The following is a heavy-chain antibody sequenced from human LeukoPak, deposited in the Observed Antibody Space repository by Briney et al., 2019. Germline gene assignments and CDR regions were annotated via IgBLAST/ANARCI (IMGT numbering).Heavy chain of an antibody. CDR2: LYFSGST. CDR3: ATRSTGVAATFDS. J-gene: IGHJ4*02. D-gene: IGHD2-15*01. CDR1: GVSISTYY. V-gene: IGHV4-59*01. Sequence: SETLSLTCTVSGVSISTYYWSWIRQPPGETLEWIGYLYFSGSTNYNPSLRSRVTISEDTSKNQFSLKLSSVTAADTAVYYCATRSTGVAATFDSWGQGALVTVSS.